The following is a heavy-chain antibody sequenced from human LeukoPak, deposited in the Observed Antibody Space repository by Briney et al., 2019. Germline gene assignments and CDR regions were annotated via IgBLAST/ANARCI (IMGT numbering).Heavy chain of an antibody. CDR3: ARYCSSTSCDSPDAFDI. CDR1: GFTVRSNY. CDR2: IYSGGST. V-gene: IGHV3-53*01. Sequence: GGSLRLSCAASGFTVRSNYMSWVRQAPGKGLEWVSVIYSGGSTYYADCVKGRFTISRDNSRNTLYLQMNSLRDEDTAVYYCARYCSSTSCDSPDAFDIWGQGTMVTVSS. D-gene: IGHD2-2*02. J-gene: IGHJ3*02.